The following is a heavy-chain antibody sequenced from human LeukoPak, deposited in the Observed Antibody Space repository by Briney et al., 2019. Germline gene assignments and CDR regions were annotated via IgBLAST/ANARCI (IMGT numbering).Heavy chain of an antibody. CDR3: ASSLAYCGGDCSPPDY. D-gene: IGHD2-21*02. J-gene: IGHJ4*02. Sequence: GASVKVSCKASGYTFTSYYMHWVRQAPGQGLEWMGIINPSGGSTSYAQKFQGRVTMTRDTSTSTVYMELSSLRSEDTAVYYCASSLAYCGGDCSPPDYWGQGTLVTVSS. CDR1: GYTFTSYY. V-gene: IGHV1-46*01. CDR2: INPSGGST.